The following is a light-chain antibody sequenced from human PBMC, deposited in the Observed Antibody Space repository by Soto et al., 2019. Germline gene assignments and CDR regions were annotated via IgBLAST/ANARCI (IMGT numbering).Light chain of an antibody. J-gene: IGLJ1*01. CDR2: EVS. V-gene: IGLV2-8*01. CDR1: SSDVGAYNY. Sequence: QSVLTQPPSASGSPGQSVTISCTGTSSDVGAYNYVSWYQQHPGKAPKLLIYEVSKRPSGVPDRFSGSKSGNTASLTVSGLQVEDEADYYCTSYGSNNNWCVFGTGTKLTVL. CDR3: TSYGSNNNWCV.